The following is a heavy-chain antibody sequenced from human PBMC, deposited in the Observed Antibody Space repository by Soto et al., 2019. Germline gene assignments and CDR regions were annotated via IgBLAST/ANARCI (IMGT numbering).Heavy chain of an antibody. CDR2: ISDYNGNT. Sequence: QVQLVQSGAEVKRAGASVKVSCKASGYTFSSYGLSWVRQAPGQGLEWMGWISDYNGNTHYAQKFQGRVIMTTDTSTRKASMELRSLRSDDTAVYFCAREGYYSGSGTYSPPRYYGMDVWGQGTTVTVSS. CDR1: GYTFSSYG. D-gene: IGHD3-10*01. J-gene: IGHJ6*02. V-gene: IGHV1-18*01. CDR3: AREGYYSGSGTYSPPRYYGMDV.